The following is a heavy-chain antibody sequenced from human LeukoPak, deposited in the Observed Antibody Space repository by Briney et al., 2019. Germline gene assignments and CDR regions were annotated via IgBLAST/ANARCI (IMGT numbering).Heavy chain of an antibody. Sequence: GESLKISCKGSGYILTNYWIGWVRQMPGKGLEWMGIIYPGDSDTRYSPSFQGQVTISVDKSISTAYLQWSSLKASDTAMYYCARHEEQQLADYWGQGTLVTVSS. D-gene: IGHD6-13*01. V-gene: IGHV5-51*01. CDR2: IYPGDSDT. J-gene: IGHJ4*02. CDR1: GYILTNYW. CDR3: ARHEEQQLADY.